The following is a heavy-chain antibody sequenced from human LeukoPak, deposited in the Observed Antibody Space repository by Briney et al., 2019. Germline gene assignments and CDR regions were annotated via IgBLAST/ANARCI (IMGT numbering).Heavy chain of an antibody. D-gene: IGHD3-22*01. CDR2: ISSSSSYI. Sequence: GGSLRLSCAASGFTFSSYSMNWVRQAPGKGLEWVSSISSSSSYIYYADSVKGRFTISRDNAKNSLYLQMNSLRAEDTAVYYCAREGYYDSSGYYYNAFDIWGQGTMVTVSS. CDR1: GFTFSSYS. CDR3: AREGYYDSSGYYYNAFDI. J-gene: IGHJ3*02. V-gene: IGHV3-21*01.